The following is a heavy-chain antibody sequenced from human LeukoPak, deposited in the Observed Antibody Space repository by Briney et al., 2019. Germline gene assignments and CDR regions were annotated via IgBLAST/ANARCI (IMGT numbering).Heavy chain of an antibody. D-gene: IGHD3-3*01. V-gene: IGHV1-18*01. CDR2: ISAHNGNT. J-gene: IGHJ3*02. CDR3: ARSHYDFWSGYYGISFGAFDI. CDR1: GYTFTSYG. Sequence: GASVKVSCKASGYTFTSYGISWVRQAPGQGLEWMGWISAHNGNTNYAQKLQGRVTMTTDTSTSTAYMELRSLRSDDTAVYYCARSHYDFWSGYYGISFGAFDIWGQGTMVTVSS.